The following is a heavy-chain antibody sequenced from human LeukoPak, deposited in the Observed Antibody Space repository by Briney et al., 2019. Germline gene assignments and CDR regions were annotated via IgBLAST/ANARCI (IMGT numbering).Heavy chain of an antibody. CDR2: ISYDGSNK. J-gene: IGHJ4*02. D-gene: IGHD1-14*01. Sequence: GGSLRLSCAASGFTFSSYGMHWVRQAPGKGLEWVAVISYDGSNKYYADSAKGRFTISRDNSKNTLYLQMNSLRAEDTAVYYCAKGYISLSDYWGQGTLVTVSS. V-gene: IGHV3-30*18. CDR3: AKGYISLSDY. CDR1: GFTFSSYG.